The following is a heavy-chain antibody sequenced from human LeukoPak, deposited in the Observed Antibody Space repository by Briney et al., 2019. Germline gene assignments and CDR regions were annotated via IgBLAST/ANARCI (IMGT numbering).Heavy chain of an antibody. CDR1: GGSFSGSY. CDR2: INHSGST. Sequence: SETLSLTCAVYGGSFSGSYWSWIRQPPGKGLEWIGEINHSGSTNYNPSLKSRVTISVDTSKNQSSLNLTSVTAADTAVFYCARESGYYDVLTGYYNQNWFDPWGQGTLVTVSS. J-gene: IGHJ5*02. D-gene: IGHD3-9*01. V-gene: IGHV4-34*01. CDR3: ARESGYYDVLTGYYNQNWFDP.